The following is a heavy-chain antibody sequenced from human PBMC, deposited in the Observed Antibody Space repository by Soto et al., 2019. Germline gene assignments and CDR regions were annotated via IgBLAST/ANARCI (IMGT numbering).Heavy chain of an antibody. V-gene: IGHV1-3*01. CDR1: GYTFTSYA. CDR2: INAGNGNT. CDR3: ARGLEVVAARSNYNYRMDV. D-gene: IGHD2-15*01. J-gene: IGHJ6*02. Sequence: ASVKVSCQASGYTFTSYAMHWVRQAPGQRLEWMGWINAGNGNTKYSQKFQGRVTITRDTSASTVYMELSSLRSEDTAVYYCARGLEVVAARSNYNYRMDVWGQGTTVTVSS.